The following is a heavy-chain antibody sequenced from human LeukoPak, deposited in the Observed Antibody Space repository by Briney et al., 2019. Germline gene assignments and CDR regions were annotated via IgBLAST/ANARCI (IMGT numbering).Heavy chain of an antibody. CDR2: ISWNSGSI. CDR3: AKGEGSSWYEAFDY. CDR1: GFTFDDYA. V-gene: IGHV3-9*01. D-gene: IGHD6-13*01. J-gene: IGHJ4*02. Sequence: GRSLRLSCAASGFTFDDYAMHWVRQAPGKGLEWVSGISWNSGSIGYADSVKGRFTISRDNAKNSLYLQMNSLRAEDTALYYCAKGEGSSWYEAFDYWGQGTLVTVSS.